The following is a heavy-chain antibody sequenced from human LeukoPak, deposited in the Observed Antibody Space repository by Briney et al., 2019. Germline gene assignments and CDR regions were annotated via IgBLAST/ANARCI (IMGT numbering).Heavy chain of an antibody. CDR1: GGSISSYY. J-gene: IGHJ4*02. CDR3: ARVLPSSSWYINFDY. CDR2: IYYSGST. V-gene: IGHV4-59*12. Sequence: SETLSLTCTVSGGSISSYYWSWIRQPPGKGLEWIGYIYYSGSTNYNPSLKSRVTISVDTSKNQFSLKLSSVTAADTAVYYCARVLPSSSWYINFDYWGQGTLVTVSS. D-gene: IGHD6-13*01.